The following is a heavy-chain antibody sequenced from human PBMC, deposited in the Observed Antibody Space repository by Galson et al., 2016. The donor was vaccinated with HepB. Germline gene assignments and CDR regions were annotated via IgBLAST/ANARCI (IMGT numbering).Heavy chain of an antibody. CDR1: GYTFNSRD. Sequence: SVKVSCKASGYTFNSRDINWVRQAAGQGLGWMGWMNAKSSNTGSAQKFQGRLSLTWNTSTRTAFMELRSLTSEDTAVYYCARALRRDTAMTPLDSWGQGTLVAVSS. D-gene: IGHD5-18*01. CDR3: ARALRRDTAMTPLDS. J-gene: IGHJ4*02. V-gene: IGHV1-8*01. CDR2: MNAKSSNT.